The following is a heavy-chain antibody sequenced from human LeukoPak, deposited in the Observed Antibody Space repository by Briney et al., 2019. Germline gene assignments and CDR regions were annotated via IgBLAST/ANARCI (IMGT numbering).Heavy chain of an antibody. J-gene: IGHJ6*02. CDR1: GFTFSSYSM. D-gene: IGHD2-2*01. CDR3: ARFCGSTSWHSGYYYGIDV. Sequence: SGGSLRLSCAASGFTFSSYSMNWVRQPPGKGLEWIGEIYHSGSTNYNPSLESRVTVSVDKSKNQFSLDLSSVTAADTAVYYCARFCGSTSWHSGYYYGIDVWGQGTTVTVSS. V-gene: IGHV4-4*02. CDR2: IYHSGST.